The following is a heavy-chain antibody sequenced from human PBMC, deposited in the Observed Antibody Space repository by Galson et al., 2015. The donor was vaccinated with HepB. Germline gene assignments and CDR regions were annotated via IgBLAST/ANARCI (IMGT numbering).Heavy chain of an antibody. CDR1: GFTFTNYA. V-gene: IGHV3-23*01. CDR3: AKARITRDYHDTGSANFDC. CDR2: LTGSGGTT. J-gene: IGHJ4*02. D-gene: IGHD3-22*01. Sequence: SLRLSCATSGFTFTNYAMSWFRLAPGKGLEWVSALTGSGGTTYYADSVKGRFTISRDNSRNTLYLHLSSLRAEDTAVYYCAKARITRDYHDTGSANFDCWGQGTLVTVSS.